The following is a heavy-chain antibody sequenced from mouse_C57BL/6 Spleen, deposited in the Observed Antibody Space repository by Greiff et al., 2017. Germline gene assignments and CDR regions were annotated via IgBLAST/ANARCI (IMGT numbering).Heavy chain of an antibody. Sequence: EVQRVESGPGLVKPSQSLSLTCSVTGYSITSGYYWNWIRQFPGNKLEWMGYISYDGSNNYNPSLKNRISITRDTSKNQFCLKLNSVTTEDTATYYCARGGSGSPYYFDYWGQGTTLTVSS. CDR2: ISYDGSN. J-gene: IGHJ2*01. D-gene: IGHD3-2*02. CDR1: GYSITSGYY. V-gene: IGHV3-6*01. CDR3: ARGGSGSPYYFDY.